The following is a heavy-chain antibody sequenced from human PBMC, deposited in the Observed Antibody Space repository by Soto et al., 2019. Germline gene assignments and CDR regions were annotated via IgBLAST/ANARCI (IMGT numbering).Heavy chain of an antibody. Sequence: LRLSCAASGFTFSRFWMHWVRQVPGKGLVWVSRIYSDGSGPMYADSVKGRFTISRDNAKSTLYLQMNSLRAEDTAVYYCATLNSFGSDYWGQGTLVTVSS. CDR3: ATLNSFGSDY. D-gene: IGHD5-18*01. CDR1: GFTFSRFW. CDR2: IYSDGSGP. J-gene: IGHJ4*02. V-gene: IGHV3-74*03.